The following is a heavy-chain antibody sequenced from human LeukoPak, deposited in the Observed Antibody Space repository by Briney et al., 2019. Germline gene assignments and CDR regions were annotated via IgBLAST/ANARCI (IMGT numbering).Heavy chain of an antibody. CDR1: GYIFTSYW. CDR3: ARLGTTSGDGMDV. V-gene: IGHV5-51*01. D-gene: IGHD2-2*01. Sequence: GASLKISCKGSGYIFTSYWIGWGRQMPGKGLEWMGIIYPGNSDTRYRPSFQGQVTISADKSITTAYLQWSSLKASDTAMYYCARLGTTSGDGMDVWGKGTTVTVSS. J-gene: IGHJ6*04. CDR2: IYPGNSDT.